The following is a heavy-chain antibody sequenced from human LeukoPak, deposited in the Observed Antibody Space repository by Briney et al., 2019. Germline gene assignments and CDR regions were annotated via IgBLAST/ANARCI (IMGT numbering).Heavy chain of an antibody. CDR1: GFTFSSYA. Sequence: GGSLRLSCAGSGFTFSSYAMSWVRQAPGKGLEWVSAISGSGGSTYYADSVKGRFTISRDNSKNTLFLQMNSLRAEDTAVYYCAKDSLVGGWLVGYSFDSWGQGTLVTVSS. D-gene: IGHD6-19*01. CDR2: ISGSGGST. J-gene: IGHJ4*02. V-gene: IGHV3-23*01. CDR3: AKDSLVGGWLVGYSFDS.